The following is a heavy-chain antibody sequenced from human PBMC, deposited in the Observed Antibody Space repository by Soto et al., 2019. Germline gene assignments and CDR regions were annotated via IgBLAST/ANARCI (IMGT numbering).Heavy chain of an antibody. Sequence: HVQLVESGGGVVQPGRSLRLSCEASGFMFTGYAMHWVRQAPGKGLEVVAVMSYDGSDKFYRASVKGRFTISRDISKNTLFLEMTSLRPEDTALYFCARGRGLAARPQHLEYWGQGTLVTVSS. CDR2: MSYDGSDK. D-gene: IGHD6-6*01. CDR3: ARGRGLAARPQHLEY. J-gene: IGHJ4*02. CDR1: GFMFTGYA. V-gene: IGHV3-30-3*01.